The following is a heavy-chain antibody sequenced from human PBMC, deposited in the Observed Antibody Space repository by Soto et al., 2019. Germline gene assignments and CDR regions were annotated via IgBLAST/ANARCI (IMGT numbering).Heavy chain of an antibody. D-gene: IGHD3-22*01. CDR3: ARAPAAPGYYPWGY. CDR1: GYTFTSYV. Sequence: QVQLVQSEAEMKKPGASVKVSCKASGYTFTSYVIHWVRQAPGQRLEWMGWINAGNGNTKYSQKFQGRVTITRDTSESTAYIELSSLRSEDTAVYYCARAPAAPGYYPWGYWGQGTLVTVSS. V-gene: IGHV1-3*01. CDR2: INAGNGNT. J-gene: IGHJ4*02.